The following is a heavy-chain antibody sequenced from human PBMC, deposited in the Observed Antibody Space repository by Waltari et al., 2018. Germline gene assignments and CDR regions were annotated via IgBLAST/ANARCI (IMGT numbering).Heavy chain of an antibody. CDR1: GGSITSYY. D-gene: IGHD6-19*01. CDR2: SHYSGST. CDR3: LAGRAGEPFDY. J-gene: IGHJ4*02. Sequence: QVQLLESGPGLVKPSETLSLTCTVSGGSITSYYWTWSRQPPGKGLDWIGNSHYSGSTSYNPSLTSRVTMSLDTSKSKFSLKLNSVTAADTAVYYCLAGRAGEPFDYWGQGTLVTVSS. V-gene: IGHV4-59*01.